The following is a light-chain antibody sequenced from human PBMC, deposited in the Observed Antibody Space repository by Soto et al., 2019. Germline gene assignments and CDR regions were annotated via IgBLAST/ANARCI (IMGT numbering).Light chain of an antibody. CDR3: QQYGSSPLFT. CDR2: DAS. J-gene: IGKJ3*01. CDR1: QSVGNY. V-gene: IGKV3-11*01. Sequence: EIVLTQSPATLSLSPGERATLSCRASQSVGNYLAWYQQKPGQAPRLLIYDASNRASGIPARFSGSGSGTDFTLTISRLEPEDFAVYYCQQYGSSPLFTFGPGT.